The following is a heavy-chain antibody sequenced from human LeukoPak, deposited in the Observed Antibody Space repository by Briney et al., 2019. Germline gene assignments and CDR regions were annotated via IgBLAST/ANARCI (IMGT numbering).Heavy chain of an antibody. D-gene: IGHD6-19*01. CDR1: GYTFTSYA. CDR2: INAGNGNT. V-gene: IGHV1-3*03. Sequence: ASVKVSCKASGYTFTSYAMHWVRQAPGQRLEWMGWINAGNGNTKYSQEFQGRVTITRDTSASTAYMELSSLRSEDMAVYYCARDNGVQQWLNRPDAFDIWGQGTMVTVSS. J-gene: IGHJ3*02. CDR3: ARDNGVQQWLNRPDAFDI.